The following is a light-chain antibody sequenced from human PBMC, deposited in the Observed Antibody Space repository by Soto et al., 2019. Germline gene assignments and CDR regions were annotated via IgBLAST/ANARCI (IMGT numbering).Light chain of an antibody. CDR3: QHSGPSPPYT. CDR1: RTFASSY. CDR2: AAS. Sequence: EIVLTQSPGTLSLSPGERATLSCRASRTFASSYLAWYQQKPGQAPRLLIYAASTRAAGIPGRFSGSGSGADYTLTISRLEPEDFAFYYCQHSGPSPPYTFGQGTKLEIK. J-gene: IGKJ2*01. V-gene: IGKV3-20*01.